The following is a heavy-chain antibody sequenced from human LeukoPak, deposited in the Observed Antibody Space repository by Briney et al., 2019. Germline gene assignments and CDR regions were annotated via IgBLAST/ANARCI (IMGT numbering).Heavy chain of an antibody. V-gene: IGHV1-2*02. CDR3: AGLTTANNWSDP. CDR1: GYTFTGYY. Sequence: ASVKVSCKASGYTFTGYYMHWVRQAPGQGLEWMGWINPNSGGTNYAQKFQGRVTMTRDTSISTAYMELSRLRSDDTAVYYCAGLTTANNWSDPWGQGTLVTVSS. J-gene: IGHJ5*02. CDR2: INPNSGGT. D-gene: IGHD1-1*01.